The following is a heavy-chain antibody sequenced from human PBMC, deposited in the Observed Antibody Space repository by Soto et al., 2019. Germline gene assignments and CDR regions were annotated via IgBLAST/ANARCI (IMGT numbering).Heavy chain of an antibody. CDR1: SGSIISSNW. CDR3: ARNRYGGYDFDY. D-gene: IGHD5-12*01. J-gene: IGHJ4*02. Sequence: SETLSITCAVSSGSIISSNWWSWVRQPPGKGLEWIGEVSHSGSTNYIPSLKSRVTISVDKSRNQFSLRLNSVTAADTAVYYCARNRYGGYDFDYWGQGTLVTVSS. CDR2: VSHSGST. V-gene: IGHV4-4*02.